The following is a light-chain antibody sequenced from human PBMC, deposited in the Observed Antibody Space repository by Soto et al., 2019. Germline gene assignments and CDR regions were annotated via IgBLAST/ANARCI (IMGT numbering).Light chain of an antibody. CDR3: QQLNSYPFT. Sequence: DIQLTQSPSFLSASVGDRVTITCPASQGISSYLAWYQQKPGKAPNLLIYAATTLQSGVPSRLSGSGSGTEFTLTISSLQPEDFATYYCQQLNSYPFTFGGGTKVEIK. CDR2: AAT. J-gene: IGKJ4*01. CDR1: QGISSY. V-gene: IGKV1-9*01.